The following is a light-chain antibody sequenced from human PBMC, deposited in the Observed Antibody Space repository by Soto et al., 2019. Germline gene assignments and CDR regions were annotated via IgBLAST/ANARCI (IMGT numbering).Light chain of an antibody. J-gene: IGKJ4*01. CDR2: GAS. CDR1: QSVSSN. V-gene: IGKV3-15*01. Sequence: EIVMTQSPATLSVSPGERATLSCRASQSVSSNLAWYQQKPGQAPRLLIYGASTRATGIPARFSGSGSGTEFTLTISSLQSEDFAVYYCPQYNNWPITFGGGTKVDIK. CDR3: PQYNNWPIT.